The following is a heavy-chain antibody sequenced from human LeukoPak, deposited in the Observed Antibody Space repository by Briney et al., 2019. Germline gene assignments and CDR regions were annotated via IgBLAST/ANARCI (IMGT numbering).Heavy chain of an antibody. CDR2: INPNSGGT. Sequence: WASVKVSCKASGYTFTGYYMHWVRQAPGQGLEWMGWINPNSGGTNYAQKFQGRVTMTRDMSISTAYMELSRLRSDDTAVYYCAREETYYDILTGYSLPHFDYWGQGTLVTVSS. V-gene: IGHV1-2*02. CDR3: AREETYYDILTGYSLPHFDY. J-gene: IGHJ4*02. CDR1: GYTFTGYY. D-gene: IGHD3-9*01.